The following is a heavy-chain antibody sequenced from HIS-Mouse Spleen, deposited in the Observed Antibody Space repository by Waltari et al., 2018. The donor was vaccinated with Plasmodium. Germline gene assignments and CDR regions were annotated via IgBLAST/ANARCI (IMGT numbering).Heavy chain of an antibody. D-gene: IGHD6-13*01. V-gene: IGHV3-53*02. J-gene: IGHJ4*02. Sequence: EVQLVETGGGLIQPGGSLRLSCAASGFTVSSNYMSWVRQAPGKGLEWVSVIYSGCSTYYADSVKGRFTISRDNSKNTLYLQMNSLRAEDTAVYYCARGNSGYSSSWYLFDYWGQGTLVTVSS. CDR1: GFTVSSNY. CDR3: ARGNSGYSSSWYLFDY. CDR2: IYSGCST.